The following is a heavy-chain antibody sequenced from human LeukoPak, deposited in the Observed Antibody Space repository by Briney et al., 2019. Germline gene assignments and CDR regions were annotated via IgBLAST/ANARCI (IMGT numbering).Heavy chain of an antibody. CDR1: GYSFTNYW. Sequence: GESLKISCKASGYSFTNYWIGWVRQMPGKGLEWTGVIYPDDSDTRYSPSFQGQVTMSVDKSITTAYLQWSSLKASDTAIYFCARRGFGKNWFDPWGQGTLVIVSS. D-gene: IGHD3-10*01. CDR3: ARRGFGKNWFDP. J-gene: IGHJ5*02. V-gene: IGHV5-51*01. CDR2: IYPDDSDT.